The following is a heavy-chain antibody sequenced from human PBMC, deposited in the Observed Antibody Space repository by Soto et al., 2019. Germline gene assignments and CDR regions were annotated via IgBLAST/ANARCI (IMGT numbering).Heavy chain of an antibody. CDR2: IWYDGSNK. J-gene: IGHJ6*02. CDR1: GFTFSSYG. D-gene: IGHD2-2*01. CDR3: ARDRGGTRTYCSSTSCYRYYYGMDV. Sequence: GGSLRLSCAASGFTFSSYGMHWVRQAPGKGLEWVAVIWYDGSNKYYADSVKGRFTIPRDNSKNTLYLQMNSLRAEDTAVYYCARDRGGTRTYCSSTSCYRYYYGMDVWGQGTTVTVSS. V-gene: IGHV3-33*01.